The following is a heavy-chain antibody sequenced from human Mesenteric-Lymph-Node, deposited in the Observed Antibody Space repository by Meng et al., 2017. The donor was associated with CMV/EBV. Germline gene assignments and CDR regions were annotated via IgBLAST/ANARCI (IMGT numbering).Heavy chain of an antibody. V-gene: IGHV3-23*01. J-gene: IGHJ6*02. CDR2: IIGTGDST. CDR1: GFSFSDYW. Sequence: GESLRLSCAASGFSFSDYWVSWVRQPPGKGLEWVSGIIGTGDSTYYADSVKGRFTISRDNSKNTLYLQMNSLRAEDTAVYYCAKAGGVEPYYYSYYGMDVWGQGTTVTVSS. CDR3: AKAGGVEPYYYSYYGMDV. D-gene: IGHD3-16*01.